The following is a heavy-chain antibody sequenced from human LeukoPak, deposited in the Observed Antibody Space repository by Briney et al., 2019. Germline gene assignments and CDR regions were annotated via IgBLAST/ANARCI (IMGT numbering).Heavy chain of an antibody. D-gene: IGHD1-7*01. CDR1: GFTFSSYA. V-gene: IGHV3-23*01. Sequence: PGGSLRLSCAASGFTFSSYAMTWVRQAPGKGLEWVSAFSATDGSAQYAESVEGRFTISRDNSKNTLYLQMNSLRAEDTAVYYCAKDLGTTEAGVYWGQGTLVTVSS. CDR2: FSATDGSA. CDR3: AKDLGTTEAGVY. J-gene: IGHJ4*02.